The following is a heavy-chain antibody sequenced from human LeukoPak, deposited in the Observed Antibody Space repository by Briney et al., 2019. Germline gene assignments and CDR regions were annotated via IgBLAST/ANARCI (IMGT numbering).Heavy chain of an antibody. J-gene: IGHJ6*03. CDR1: GGTFSSYA. CDR3: ARGGSSTSGYYYMDV. CDR2: IIPIFGTA. Sequence: SVKVSCKASGGTFSSYAISWVRQAPGQGLEWMGGIIPIFGTANYAQKFQGRVTITTDESTSTAYMELSSLRSEDTAVYYCARGGSSTSGYYYMDVWGKGTTVTVSS. D-gene: IGHD2-2*01. V-gene: IGHV1-69*05.